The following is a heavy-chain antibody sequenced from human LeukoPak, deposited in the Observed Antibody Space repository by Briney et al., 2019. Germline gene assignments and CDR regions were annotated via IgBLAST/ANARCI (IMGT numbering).Heavy chain of an antibody. D-gene: IGHD1-14*01. CDR3: ARGKRTVLWFDP. CDR2: IIPIFGTA. J-gene: IGHJ5*02. Sequence: ASVKVSCKASGGTFSSYAISWVRQAPGQGLEWMGGIIPIFGTANYAQKFQGRVTITTDESTSTAYMELSSLRSEDTAVYYCARGKRTVLWFDPWGQGTLVTVSS. CDR1: GGTFSSYA. V-gene: IGHV1-69*05.